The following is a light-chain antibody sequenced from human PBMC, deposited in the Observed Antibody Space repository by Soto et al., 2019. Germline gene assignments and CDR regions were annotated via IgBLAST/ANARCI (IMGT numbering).Light chain of an antibody. Sequence: EIVLTQSPATLSLSPGERPNLSCRASQSVSSSYLAWYQQKPGQPPRLLIYDTSNRAAGIPARLSGSRSGTDFTLTISSLEPEDFAVYFCHQRNKLGQGTRLEIK. V-gene: IGKV3D-20*02. CDR1: QSVSSSY. J-gene: IGKJ5*01. CDR2: DTS. CDR3: HQRNK.